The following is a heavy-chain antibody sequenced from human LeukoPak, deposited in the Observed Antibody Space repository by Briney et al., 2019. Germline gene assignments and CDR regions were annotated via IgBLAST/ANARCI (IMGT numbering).Heavy chain of an antibody. CDR2: INHSGST. CDR3: ARGGVSIVARPGWFDP. V-gene: IGHV4-34*01. Sequence: KPSETLSLTCAVYGGSFSGYYWSWIRQPPGKGLEWIGEINHSGSTNYNPSLKSRVTISVDTSKNQFSLKLSSVTAADTAVYYCARGGVSIVARPGWFDPWGQGTLVTVSS. D-gene: IGHD6-6*01. CDR1: GGSFSGYY. J-gene: IGHJ5*02.